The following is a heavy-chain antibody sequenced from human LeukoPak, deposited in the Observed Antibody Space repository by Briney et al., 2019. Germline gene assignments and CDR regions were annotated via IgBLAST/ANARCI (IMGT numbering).Heavy chain of an antibody. J-gene: IGHJ5*02. D-gene: IGHD1-26*01. CDR1: GYSFTSFW. CDR2: IYPGDSDT. V-gene: IGHV5-51*01. CDR3: ARRDTGFYYFDP. Sequence: GESLKISCKGSGYSFTSFWIAWVRQMRGKGLEWMGIIYPGDSDTRDSPSFQGQVTISVDTSSSTADLKWGTLKTSDTAIYYCARRDTGFYYFDPWGQGTLVTVSS.